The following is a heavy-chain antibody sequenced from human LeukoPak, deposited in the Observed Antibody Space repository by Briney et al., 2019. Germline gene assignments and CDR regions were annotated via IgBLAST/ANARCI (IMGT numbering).Heavy chain of an antibody. CDR3: ARDSSMLRGPLVIYYFDF. V-gene: IGHV3-74*01. Sequence: GGSLRLSCAASGFTFSTYWMHWVRQAPGKGLVWVSRINSDGSSTSYADSVEGRFTISRDNAKNTLYLQMNSLRADDTAVYYCARDSSMLRGPLVIYYFDFWGQGTLVTVSS. CDR1: GFTFSTYW. J-gene: IGHJ4*02. CDR2: INSDGSST. D-gene: IGHD3-10*01.